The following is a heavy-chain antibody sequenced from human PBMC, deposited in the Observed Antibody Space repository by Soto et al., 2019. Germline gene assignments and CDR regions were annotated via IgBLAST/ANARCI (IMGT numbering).Heavy chain of an antibody. J-gene: IGHJ4*02. Sequence: EVQLVETGGGLIQPGGSLRLSCAASGFTVSSNYMSWVRQAPGKGLVWVSRINSDGSSTSYADSVKGRFTISRDNAKNTLYLQMNSLRAEDTAVYYCARGAGVAGDFFDYWGQGTPVTVSS. CDR1: GFTVSSNY. CDR2: INSDGSST. CDR3: ARGAGVAGDFFDY. V-gene: IGHV3-74*02. D-gene: IGHD1-26*01.